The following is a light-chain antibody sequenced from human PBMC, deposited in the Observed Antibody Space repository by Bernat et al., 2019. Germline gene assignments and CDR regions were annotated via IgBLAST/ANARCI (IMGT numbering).Light chain of an antibody. J-gene: IGKJ1*01. V-gene: IGKV3-15*01. CDR1: QTIDTN. CDR3: QQYKTWPRT. Sequence: ELLMTQSPATLSVSPGERATLFCRASQTIDTNLAWYQQRPCQAPRLLFYGASTRATDVPARFSGSGFGTEFTLTIASLQSEDSGVYYCQQYKTWPRTFGQGTKVEI. CDR2: GAS.